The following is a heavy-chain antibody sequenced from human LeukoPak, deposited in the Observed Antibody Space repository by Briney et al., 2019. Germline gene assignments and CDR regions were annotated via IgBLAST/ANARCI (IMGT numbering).Heavy chain of an antibody. Sequence: SETLSLTCAVYGGSFSGYYWSWIRQPPGKGLEWIGEINHSGSTNYNPSLKSRVTISVDTSKNQFSLKLSSVTAADTAVYYCARFPGGSSSRYFDYWGQGTLVTVSS. V-gene: IGHV4-34*01. CDR2: INHSGST. J-gene: IGHJ4*02. CDR1: GGSFSGYY. CDR3: ARFPGGSSSRYFDY. D-gene: IGHD3-10*01.